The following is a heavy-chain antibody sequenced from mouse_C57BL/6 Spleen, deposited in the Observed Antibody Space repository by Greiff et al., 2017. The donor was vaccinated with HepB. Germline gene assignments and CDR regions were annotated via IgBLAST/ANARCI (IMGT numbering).Heavy chain of an antibody. D-gene: IGHD2-2*01. Sequence: EVMLVESGGGLVTPGGSLKLSCAASGFTFSDYGMHWVRQAPEKGLEWVAYISSGSSTIYYADTVKGRFTISRDNAKNTLFLQMTSLRSEDTAMYYCARRVTSYYSAMDYWGQGTSVTVSS. V-gene: IGHV5-17*01. CDR3: ARRVTSYYSAMDY. CDR1: GFTFSDYG. CDR2: ISSGSSTI. J-gene: IGHJ4*01.